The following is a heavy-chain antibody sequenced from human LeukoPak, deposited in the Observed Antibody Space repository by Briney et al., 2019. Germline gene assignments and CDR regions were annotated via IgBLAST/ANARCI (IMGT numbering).Heavy chain of an antibody. V-gene: IGHV3-23*01. CDR3: AKDSGPDDAFDI. D-gene: IGHD3-10*01. J-gene: IGHJ3*02. CDR2: ISGSGGST. Sequence: GGSLRLSCTASGFTFSSYAMSWVRQAPGKGLEWVSAISGSGGSTYYADSVKGRFTISRDNSKNTLYLQMNSLRAEDTAVYYCAKDSGPDDAFDIWGQGTMVTVSS. CDR1: GFTFSSYA.